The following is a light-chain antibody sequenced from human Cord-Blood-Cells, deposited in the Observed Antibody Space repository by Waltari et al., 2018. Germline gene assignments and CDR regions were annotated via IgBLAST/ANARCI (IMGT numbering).Light chain of an antibody. Sequence: SYELTQPPSVSVSPGQTARITCSGDALPKQYAYWYQQKPGQAPVQVIYKGSERPSGIPERFSGSSSGTTVTLTISGVQAEDEADYCCQSADSSGTYVFGTGTKVTVL. V-gene: IGLV3-25*03. CDR3: QSADSSGTYV. J-gene: IGLJ1*01. CDR1: ALPKQY. CDR2: KGS.